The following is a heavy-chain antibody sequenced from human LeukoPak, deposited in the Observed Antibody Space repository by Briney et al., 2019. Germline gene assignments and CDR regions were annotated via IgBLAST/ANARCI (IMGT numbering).Heavy chain of an antibody. CDR3: AEGRGISAVTTPIDY. CDR2: ISGSGGST. J-gene: IGHJ4*02. V-gene: IGHV3-23*01. Sequence: GGSLRLSCAASGFTFSSYAMSWVRQAPGKGLEWVSAISGSGGSTYYADSVKGRFTISRDNSKNTLYLQMNSLRAEDTAVYYCAEGRGISAVTTPIDYWGQGTLVTVSS. CDR1: GFTFSSYA. D-gene: IGHD4-17*01.